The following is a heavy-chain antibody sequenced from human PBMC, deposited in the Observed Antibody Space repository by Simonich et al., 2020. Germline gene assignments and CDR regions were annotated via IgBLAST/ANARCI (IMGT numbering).Heavy chain of an antibody. J-gene: IGHJ1*01. V-gene: IGHV1-2*02. D-gene: IGHD6-13*01. Sequence: QVQLVQSGAEVKKPGASVKVSCKASGYTFTGYYMHWVRQAPGQGLEGRRWTNPNRRGTNYAQKFKGRVTMTRDTSTSTAYMERSRLRSDDTAVYYCARSHIAAAGTGYFQHWGQGTLVTVSS. CDR1: GYTFTGYY. CDR3: ARSHIAAAGTGYFQH. CDR2: TNPNRRGT.